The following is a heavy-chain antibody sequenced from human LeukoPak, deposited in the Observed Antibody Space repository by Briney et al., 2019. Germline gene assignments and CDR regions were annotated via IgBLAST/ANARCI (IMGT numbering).Heavy chain of an antibody. CDR2: INHSGST. V-gene: IGHV4-34*01. CDR1: GGSFSGYY. J-gene: IGHJ4*02. D-gene: IGHD4-17*01. CDR3: ARSTPTVPDRRVDY. Sequence: SETLSLTCAVYGGSFSGYYWSWILHPPGKGLEWIGEINHSGSTNYNPSLKSRVTISVDTSKNQFSLKLSSVTAADTAVYYCARSTPTVPDRRVDYWGQGTLVTVSS.